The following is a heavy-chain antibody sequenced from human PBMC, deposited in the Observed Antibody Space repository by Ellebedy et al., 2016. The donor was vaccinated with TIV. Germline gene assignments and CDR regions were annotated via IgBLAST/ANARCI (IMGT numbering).Heavy chain of an antibody. CDR2: IKSKSDGGTA. CDR1: GFTISHAW. V-gene: IGHV3-15*05. D-gene: IGHD2-21*01. Sequence: GESLKISCAASGFTISHAWMSWVRQVPGQGLEWVGHIKSKSDGGTADYAAPVKCRFSISRDDSKNTLYLQMDSLTTEDRAVYYCATEAIPYGWFDPWGQGTLVTV. J-gene: IGHJ5*02. CDR3: ATEAIPYGWFDP.